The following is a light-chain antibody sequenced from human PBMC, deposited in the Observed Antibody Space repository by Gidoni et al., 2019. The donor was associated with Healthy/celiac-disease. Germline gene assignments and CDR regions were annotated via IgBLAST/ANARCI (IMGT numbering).Light chain of an antibody. CDR3: QQRSNWPLQVT. CDR2: DAS. V-gene: IGKV3-11*01. Sequence: EIVLTQSPATLSLSPGERATLSCRASQSVSSYLAWYQQKPGQAPRLLIYDASNRATGIPARFSGSGSGTDFTLTISSLEPEDCAVYYCQQRSNWPLQVTFGGGTKVEIK. CDR1: QSVSSY. J-gene: IGKJ4*01.